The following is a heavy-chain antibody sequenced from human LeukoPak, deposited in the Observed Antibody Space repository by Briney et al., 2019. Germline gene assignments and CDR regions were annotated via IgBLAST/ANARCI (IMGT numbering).Heavy chain of an antibody. CDR3: ARRTSGAFAI. J-gene: IGHJ3*02. V-gene: IGHV3-30-3*01. CDR2: ISFDGSDK. Sequence: GGSLRLSCAASGFTFSNYAMHWVRQAPGKGLEWVAFISFDGSDKYYADSVKGRFTISRDNSKNTLYLQMNSLRAEDTAVYYCARRTSGAFAIWGQGTKVTVSS. CDR1: GFTFSNYA.